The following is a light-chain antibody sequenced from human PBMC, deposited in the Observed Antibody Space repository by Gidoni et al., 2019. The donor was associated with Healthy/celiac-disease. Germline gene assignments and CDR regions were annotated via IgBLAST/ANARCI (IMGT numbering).Light chain of an antibody. CDR1: QSMSSG. J-gene: IGKJ1*01. CDR2: DAS. V-gene: IGKV1-5*02. CDR3: KQYNSYRT. Sequence: DMQMTQSPSTLTASVGDRGTIICRASQSMSSGLAWYQQKPGKAPKLLIYDASSLESGVPSRFSGSGSGTEFTVTISSLQPDDFATYYCKQYNSYRTFGQGTKVEIK.